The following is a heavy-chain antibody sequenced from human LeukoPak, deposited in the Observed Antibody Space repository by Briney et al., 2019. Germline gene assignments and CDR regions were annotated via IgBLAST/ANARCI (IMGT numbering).Heavy chain of an antibody. CDR1: GFTFSNYS. D-gene: IGHD5-18*01. CDR2: ISSSSSTI. J-gene: IGHJ3*02. Sequence: GGSLRLSCAASGFTFSNYSMNWVRQAPGKGLEWVSYISSSSSTIYYADSVKGRFTISRDNSKNTLYLQMNSLRAEDTAVYYCARDGYSYAHDAFDIWGQGTMVTVSS. V-gene: IGHV3-48*01. CDR3: ARDGYSYAHDAFDI.